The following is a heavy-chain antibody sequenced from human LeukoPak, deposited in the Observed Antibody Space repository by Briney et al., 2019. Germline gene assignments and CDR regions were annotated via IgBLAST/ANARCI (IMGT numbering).Heavy chain of an antibody. J-gene: IGHJ4*02. CDR2: IYTSGST. D-gene: IGHD6-13*01. CDR1: GGSISNYY. Sequence: SETLSLTCTVSGGSISNYYWAWIRQPAGKGLEWIGRIYTSGSTNYNPSLKSRVTVSVDTSNNQFSLKLTSVTAADTAVYYCAGGPSSSWSWFDYWGQGTLVTVSS. CDR3: AGGPSSSWSWFDY. V-gene: IGHV4-4*07.